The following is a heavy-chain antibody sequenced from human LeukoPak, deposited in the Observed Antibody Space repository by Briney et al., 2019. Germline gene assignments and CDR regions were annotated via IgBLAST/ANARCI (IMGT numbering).Heavy chain of an antibody. CDR3: ARRVYCSGSTCYTGPDALDI. D-gene: IGHD2-2*02. CDR2: IWYGGSNK. CDR1: GFTLSNYV. Sequence: GGSLRLSCAASGFTLSNYVMHWVRQAPGKGLEWVAVIWYGGSNKYYADSVKGRFTISRDNSKNTLYLQMNSLRAEDTAVYYCARRVYCSGSTCYTGPDALDIWGQGTMVTVSS. V-gene: IGHV3-33*01. J-gene: IGHJ3*02.